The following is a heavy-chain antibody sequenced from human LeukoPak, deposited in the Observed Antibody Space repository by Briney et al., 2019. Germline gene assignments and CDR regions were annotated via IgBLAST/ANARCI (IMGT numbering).Heavy chain of an antibody. J-gene: IGHJ3*02. CDR3: ARDPSPEDTRGYYDGLDI. D-gene: IGHD3-22*01. CDR1: GFQFSKDW. Sequence: GGSLRLSCEGSGFQFSKDWMTWVRQAPGKGLEWVGNIKEDASLKNYVDSVKGRFTISRDNTKNSLFLQMNSLRAEDTAVYYCARDPSPEDTRGYYDGLDIWGPGTRVTVSS. V-gene: IGHV3-7*01. CDR2: IKEDASLK.